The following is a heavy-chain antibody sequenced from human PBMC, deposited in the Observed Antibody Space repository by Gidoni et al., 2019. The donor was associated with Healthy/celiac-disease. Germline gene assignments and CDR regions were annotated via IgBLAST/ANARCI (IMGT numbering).Heavy chain of an antibody. D-gene: IGHD5-12*01. CDR2: ISSSSSTI. J-gene: IGHJ6*02. V-gene: IGHV3-48*01. CDR1: AFTFCSYS. CDR3: ARDFRGGYGYYYGMDV. Sequence: VQLVESGGGLVQPGGSLRLSCAASAFTFCSYSMNWVRQAPGKAPELVSYISSSSSTIYYAGSVEGRFTISRDNAKNSLYLQMNSLGAEDTAVYYCARDFRGGYGYYYGMDVWSQGTTVTVSS.